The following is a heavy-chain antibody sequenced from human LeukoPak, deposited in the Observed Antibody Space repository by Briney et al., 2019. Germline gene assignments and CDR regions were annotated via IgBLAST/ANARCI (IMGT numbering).Heavy chain of an antibody. D-gene: IGHD6-13*01. CDR3: AKDTGEIAAADDY. V-gene: IGHV3-30*02. J-gene: IGHJ4*02. CDR2: IRYDGSNK. CDR1: GFTFSSYG. Sequence: GGSLRLSYAASGFTFSSYGMHWVRQAPGKGLEWVAFIRYDGSNKYYADSVKGRFTISRDNSKNTLYLQMNSLRAEDTAVYYCAKDTGEIAAADDYWGQGTLVTVSS.